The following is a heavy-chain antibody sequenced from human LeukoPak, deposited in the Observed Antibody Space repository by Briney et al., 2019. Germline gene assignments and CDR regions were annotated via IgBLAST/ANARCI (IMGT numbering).Heavy chain of an antibody. V-gene: IGHV4-34*01. CDR2: INHSGGT. CDR3: ARTVLLWFGAERRGYYFDY. Sequence: SETLSLTCAVYGGSFSGYYWSWIRQPPGKGLEWIGEINHSGGTNYNPSLKSRVTISVDTSKNQSSLKLSSVTAADTAVYYCARTVLLWFGAERRGYYFDYWGQGTLVTVSS. J-gene: IGHJ4*02. D-gene: IGHD3-10*01. CDR1: GGSFSGYY.